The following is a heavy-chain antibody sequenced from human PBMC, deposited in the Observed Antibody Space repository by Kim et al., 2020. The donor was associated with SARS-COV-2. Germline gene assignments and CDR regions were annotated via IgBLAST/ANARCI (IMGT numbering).Heavy chain of an antibody. CDR2: INHSGST. V-gene: IGHV4-34*01. CDR3: ARKPYYYDSSGYRGSYYYYYGMDV. CDR1: GGSFSGYY. D-gene: IGHD3-22*01. J-gene: IGHJ6*02. Sequence: SETLSLTCAVYGGSFSGYYWSWIRQPPGKGLEWIGEINHSGSTNYNPSLKSRVTISVDTSKNQFSLKLSSVTAADTAVYYCARKPYYYDSSGYRGSYYYYYGMDVWGQGTTVTVSS.